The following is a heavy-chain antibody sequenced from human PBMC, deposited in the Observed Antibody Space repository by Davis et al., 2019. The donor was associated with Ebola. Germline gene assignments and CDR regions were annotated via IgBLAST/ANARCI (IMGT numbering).Heavy chain of an antibody. CDR1: GFTFSSNS. Sequence: RGSLRLSCAASGFTFSSNSMNWVRQAPGKGLEWVSFISSSSTYIYYADSVKGRVTVSRDNAKNSLYLQMNSLRAEDTAVYYCVRDPALVVTGGGWFFGLWGRGTLVTVSS. V-gene: IGHV3-21*01. CDR2: ISSSSTYI. J-gene: IGHJ2*01. D-gene: IGHD2-21*02. CDR3: VRDPALVVTGGGWFFGL.